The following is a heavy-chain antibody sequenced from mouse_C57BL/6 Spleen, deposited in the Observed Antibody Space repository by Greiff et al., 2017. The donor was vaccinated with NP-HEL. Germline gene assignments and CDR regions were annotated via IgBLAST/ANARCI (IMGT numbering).Heavy chain of an antibody. CDR3: ARGSSYGDYFDY. V-gene: IGHV1-80*01. Sequence: QVQLQQSGAELVKPGASVKISCKASGYAFSSYWMNWVKQRPGKGLEWIGQIYPGDGDTNYNGKFKGKATLTADKSSSTAYMQLSSLTSEDSAVYFCARGSSYGDYFDYWGQGTTLTVSS. CDR2: IYPGDGDT. J-gene: IGHJ2*01. D-gene: IGHD1-1*01. CDR1: GYAFSSYW.